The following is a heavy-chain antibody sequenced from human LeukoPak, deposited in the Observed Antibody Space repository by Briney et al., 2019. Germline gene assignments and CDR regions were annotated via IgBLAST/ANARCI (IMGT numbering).Heavy chain of an antibody. CDR3: ARSGWNWGRGVHNNWFDP. CDR1: GGSFSGYY. D-gene: IGHD3-3*01. CDR2: INHSGST. Sequence: SETLSLTCAVYGGSFSGYYWSWIRQPPGKGLEWIGEINHSGSTNYNPSLKSRVTISVDTSKNQFSLKLSSVTAADTAVYYCARSGWNWGRGVHNNWFDPWGQGTLVTVSS. V-gene: IGHV4-34*01. J-gene: IGHJ5*02.